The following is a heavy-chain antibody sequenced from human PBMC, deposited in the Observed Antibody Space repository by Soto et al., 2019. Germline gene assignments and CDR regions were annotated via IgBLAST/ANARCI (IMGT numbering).Heavy chain of an antibody. Sequence: SETLSLTCTVSGASLTSGTFYWSWVRQPPGKGLELIGYVYHTGDTKYNPSLQSRVTISLDTSKNQFSLQLKSVTPEDTAVYYCVRDRYSSSGWFDPWGQGTPVTVSS. J-gene: IGHJ5*02. CDR1: GASLTSGTFY. D-gene: IGHD3-10*01. CDR2: VYHTGDT. CDR3: VRDRYSSSGWFDP. V-gene: IGHV4-61*01.